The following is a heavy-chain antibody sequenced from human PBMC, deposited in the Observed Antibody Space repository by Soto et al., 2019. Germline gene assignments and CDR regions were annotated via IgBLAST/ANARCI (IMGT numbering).Heavy chain of an antibody. J-gene: IGHJ6*02. CDR1: GDSISTYY. Sequence: PSETLSLTCTVSGDSISTYYWSWIRQPPGKGLEWIGYIYNSENTNYNPSLKSRVTISGDTSKNQFSLKMSSLTPADTAVYYCARVAGPYYYYGVDVWGQGTTVTAP. CDR3: ARVAGPYYYYGVDV. CDR2: IYNSENT. V-gene: IGHV4-59*01.